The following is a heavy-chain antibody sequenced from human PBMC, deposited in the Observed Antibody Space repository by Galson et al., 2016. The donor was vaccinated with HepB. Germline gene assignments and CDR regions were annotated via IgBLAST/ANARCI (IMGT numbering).Heavy chain of an antibody. CDR1: GFTFSRYW. Sequence: SLRLSCAASGFTFSRYWMHWVRQAPGKGLVWVSRLSSDGRTTTYADSVKGRFTISRDNAKNTLYLQMNSLRAEDTAVYYCAREELGSYDSSGYYLNWFDPWGQGTLVTVSS. CDR3: AREELGSYDSSGYYLNWFDP. D-gene: IGHD3-22*01. CDR2: LSSDGRTT. V-gene: IGHV3-74*01. J-gene: IGHJ5*02.